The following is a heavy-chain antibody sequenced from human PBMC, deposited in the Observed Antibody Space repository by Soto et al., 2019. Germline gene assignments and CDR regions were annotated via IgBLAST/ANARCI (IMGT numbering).Heavy chain of an antibody. D-gene: IGHD6-13*01. V-gene: IGHV1-46*01. CDR3: ARDLEAAAY. CDR1: GDIFTNYY. CDR2: INPLPTSGST. Sequence: QVQLVQSGAEVKKPGASVKVSCKASGDIFTNYYIHWVRQDPGQVLEWMAIINPLPTSGSTNYAQKFQGSVTVTRDTSTSTVYLELSSLRSDDTAVSYCARDLEAAAYWGHGTLVTVSS. J-gene: IGHJ4*01.